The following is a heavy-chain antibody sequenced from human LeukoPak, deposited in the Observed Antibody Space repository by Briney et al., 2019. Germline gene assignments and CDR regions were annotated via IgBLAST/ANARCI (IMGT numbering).Heavy chain of an antibody. J-gene: IGHJ6*03. CDR1: GGTFSSYA. V-gene: IGHV1-69*13. CDR2: IIPIFGTA. D-gene: IGHD1-7*01. Sequence: SVKVSCKASGGTFSSYAISWVRQAPGQGLGWMGGIIPIFGTANYAQKFQGRVTITADESTSTAYMELSSLRSEDTAVYYCARASELRGPGFYYYMDVWGKGTTVTVSS. CDR3: ARASELRGPGFYYYMDV.